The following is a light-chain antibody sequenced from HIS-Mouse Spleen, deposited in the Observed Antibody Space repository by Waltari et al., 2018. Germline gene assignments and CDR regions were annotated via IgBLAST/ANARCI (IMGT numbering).Light chain of an antibody. V-gene: IGLV2-14*01. J-gene: IGLJ3*02. CDR3: SSYTSSSTLWV. CDR2: EVS. Sequence: QSALTQPASVSGSPGQSITISCTGPSSDVGGYNYVSLYQQHPGKAPKLMIYEVSNRPSGVSNRFSGSKSGNTASLTISGLQAEDEADYYCSSYTSSSTLWVFGGGTKLTVL. CDR1: SSDVGGYNY.